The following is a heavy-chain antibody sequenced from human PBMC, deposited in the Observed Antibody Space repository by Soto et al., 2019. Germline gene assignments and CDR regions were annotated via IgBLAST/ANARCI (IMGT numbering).Heavy chain of an antibody. CDR1: GDSISTFY. D-gene: IGHD3-22*01. V-gene: IGHV4-59*01. J-gene: IGHJ4*02. CDR2: VYYTGST. CDR3: ARGRTVRNYADDSSDYFYFFDY. Sequence: SETLSLTCTVSGDSISTFYWGWMRQSPGKELEWIGYVYYTGSTNYNPSLKSRVTISVDRSKNQFSLRLTSANAADTAVYYCARGRTVRNYADDSSDYFYFFDYWGQGTQVTVSS.